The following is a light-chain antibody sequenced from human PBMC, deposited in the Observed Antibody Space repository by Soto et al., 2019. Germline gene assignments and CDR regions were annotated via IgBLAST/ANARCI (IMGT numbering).Light chain of an antibody. CDR1: QSVSSN. CDR2: GAS. CDR3: QQYNNWPSIT. Sequence: EIVMTQSPATLSVSPGERATLSCRASQSVSSNLAWYQQKPGQATRLIISGASTRANGIPARFSGSAAGTEFTLTISSLQSEDFASYYCQQYNNWPSITFGQGTRLEIK. V-gene: IGKV3-15*01. J-gene: IGKJ5*01.